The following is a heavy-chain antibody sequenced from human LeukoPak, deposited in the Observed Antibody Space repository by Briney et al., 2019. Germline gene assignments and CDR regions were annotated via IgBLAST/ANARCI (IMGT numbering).Heavy chain of an antibody. Sequence: SETLSLTCTVSGGSISSYYWSWIRQPPGKGLEWIGYIYYSGSTNYNPSLKSRVTISVDTSKNQSSLKLSSVTAAATAVYYCARVRDDFWSGPSAYFDYWGQGTLVTVSS. J-gene: IGHJ4*02. CDR3: ARVRDDFWSGPSAYFDY. CDR1: GGSISSYY. D-gene: IGHD3-3*01. CDR2: IYYSGST. V-gene: IGHV4-59*01.